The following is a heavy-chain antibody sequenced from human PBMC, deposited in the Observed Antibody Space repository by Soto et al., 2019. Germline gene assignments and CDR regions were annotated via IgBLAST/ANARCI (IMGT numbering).Heavy chain of an antibody. Sequence: GQLVQSGGGEEKPWASVKVSCKASGYTFTSYAIDWVRQAPGQRPEWMGWINAGNGNTKYSQKFQGRVTITRDTSASTAYMELSSLRSEDTAVYYCARVLVGATPVDYWGQGTLVTVSS. CDR2: INAGNGNT. J-gene: IGHJ4*02. CDR3: ARVLVGATPVDY. D-gene: IGHD1-26*01. V-gene: IGHV1-3*05. CDR1: GYTFTSYA.